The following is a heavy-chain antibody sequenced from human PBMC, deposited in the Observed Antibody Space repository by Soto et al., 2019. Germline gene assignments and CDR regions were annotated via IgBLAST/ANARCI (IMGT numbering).Heavy chain of an antibody. CDR2: ISYDGSNK. CDR1: GFTFSSYA. V-gene: IGHV3-30-3*01. CDR3: ARAVIAVAGTFDYFDY. J-gene: IGHJ4*02. Sequence: QVQLVESGGGVVQPGRSLRLSCAASGFTFSSYAMHWVRQAPGKGLEWVAVISYDGSNKYYADSVKGRFTISRDNSKNTLYLQINSLRAEDTAVYYCARAVIAVAGTFDYFDYWGQGTLVTVSS. D-gene: IGHD6-19*01.